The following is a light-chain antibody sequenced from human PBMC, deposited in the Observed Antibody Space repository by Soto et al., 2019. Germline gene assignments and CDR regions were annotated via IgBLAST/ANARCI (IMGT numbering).Light chain of an antibody. CDR3: QQSYSTPPWT. Sequence: DIQMTQSPSSLSASVGDRVTITCRASQRIVTYLNWYLQKPGKDPTLLLYAASNLQSGVPSRFSGSGSGTDFTLTISSLQPEDFATYFCQQSYSTPPWTFGQGTKVDIK. J-gene: IGKJ1*01. CDR1: QRIVTY. V-gene: IGKV1-39*01. CDR2: AAS.